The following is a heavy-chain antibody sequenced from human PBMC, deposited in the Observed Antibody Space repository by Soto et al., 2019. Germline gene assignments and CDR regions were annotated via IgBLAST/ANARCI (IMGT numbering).Heavy chain of an antibody. J-gene: IGHJ4*02. CDR1: GFFFSSYA. V-gene: IGHV3-23*01. CDR3: AKDAAMVSSTFNYFDY. D-gene: IGHD6-13*01. CDR2: IGGSGGYK. Sequence: EVQLLESGGGLVQPGGSLRLSCAASGFFFSSYAMSWVRQAPGKGLEWVSGIGGSGGYKSYADSVKGRFTISRDNSKNTLYLQMESLGAEETAVYYCAKDAAMVSSTFNYFDYWGQGTLVAVSS.